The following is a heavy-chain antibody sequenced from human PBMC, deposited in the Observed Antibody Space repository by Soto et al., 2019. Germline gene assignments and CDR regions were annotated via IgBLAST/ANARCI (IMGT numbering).Heavy chain of an antibody. D-gene: IGHD3-22*01. Sequence: GGSLRLSCAASGFTFSNAWMNWVRQAPGKGLEWVGRIKSKTDGGTTDYAAPVKGRFTISRDDSKNTLYLQMNSLKTEDTAVYYCTTDRPYYYDSSGYYYSGYWGQGTLVTVSS. CDR3: TTDRPYYYDSSGYYYSGY. CDR2: IKSKTDGGTT. J-gene: IGHJ4*02. V-gene: IGHV3-15*07. CDR1: GFTFSNAW.